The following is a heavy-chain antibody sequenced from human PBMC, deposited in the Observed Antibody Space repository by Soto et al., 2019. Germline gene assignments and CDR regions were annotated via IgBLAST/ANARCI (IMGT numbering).Heavy chain of an antibody. Sequence: QVQLVQSGAEVKKPGASVKVSCKASGYTFTSYAMHWVRQAPGQRLEWMGWINAGNGNTKYSQKFQGRVTITRDTSASTAYMERSSLRSEDTAVYYCARDLIAVGRYYFDYWGQGTLVTVSS. CDR3: ARDLIAVGRYYFDY. CDR1: GYTFTSYA. D-gene: IGHD6-19*01. CDR2: INAGNGNT. V-gene: IGHV1-3*01. J-gene: IGHJ4*02.